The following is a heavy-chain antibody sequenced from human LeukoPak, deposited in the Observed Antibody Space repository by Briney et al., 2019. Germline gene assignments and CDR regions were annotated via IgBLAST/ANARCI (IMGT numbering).Heavy chain of an antibody. J-gene: IGHJ3*02. CDR3: ARLRGAFDI. V-gene: IGHV4-59*08. Sequence: SETLSLTCAVYGGSFSGYYWSWVRQPPGKGLEWIGYIYNSGSTNYNPSLKSRVTISVDTSKNQFSLKLSSVTAADTAVYYCARLRGAFDIWGQGTMVTVSS. CDR2: IYNSGST. D-gene: IGHD3-16*01. CDR1: GGSFSGYY.